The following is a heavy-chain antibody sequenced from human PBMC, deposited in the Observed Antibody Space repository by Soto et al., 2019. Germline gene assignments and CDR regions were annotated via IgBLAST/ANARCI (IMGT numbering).Heavy chain of an antibody. Sequence: EVQLLESGGGLVQPGGSLRLSCAASGFTFSSYAMSWVRQAPGKGLEWVSAISGSGGSTYYADSVKGRFTISRDNSKNTLYMQMNSLRAEDTAVYYCANLYLGATGYFDYWGQGTLVTVSS. CDR1: GFTFSSYA. CDR3: ANLYLGATGYFDY. CDR2: ISGSGGST. D-gene: IGHD1-26*01. J-gene: IGHJ4*02. V-gene: IGHV3-23*01.